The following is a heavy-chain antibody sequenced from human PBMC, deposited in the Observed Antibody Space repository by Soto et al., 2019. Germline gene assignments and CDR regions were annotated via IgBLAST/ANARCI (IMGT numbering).Heavy chain of an antibody. CDR3: GKDPAYIAEAGRIDY. CDR1: GFTFSNFA. CDR2: ISGSGTST. Sequence: GGSLRLSCAPSGFTFSNFAMSWVRQAPGKGLEWVSTISGSGTSTYYADSVKGRFTISRDNSEKKVYLQMNSLRVEDTAVYYCGKDPAYIAEAGRIDYWGQGTLVTVSS. V-gene: IGHV3-23*01. J-gene: IGHJ4*02. D-gene: IGHD6-19*01.